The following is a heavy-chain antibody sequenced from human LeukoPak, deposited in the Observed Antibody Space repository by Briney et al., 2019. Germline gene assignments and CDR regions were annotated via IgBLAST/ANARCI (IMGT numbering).Heavy chain of an antibody. CDR3: ATTKEARRYFDY. CDR2: ISTSGANT. CDR1: GVTFSSHA. V-gene: IGHV3-23*01. D-gene: IGHD1-1*01. Sequence: GGSLRLSCAASGVTFSSHAMTWVRQAPGKGLEWVSAISTSGANTYYADSVRGRFTISRENSKNTLYLQMNTLRAEDTAVYYGATTKEARRYFDYWGQGTLVTVSS. J-gene: IGHJ4*02.